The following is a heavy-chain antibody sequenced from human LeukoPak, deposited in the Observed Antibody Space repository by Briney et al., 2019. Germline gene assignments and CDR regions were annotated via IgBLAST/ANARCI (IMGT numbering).Heavy chain of an antibody. CDR1: GGSFSGYY. Sequence: PSETLSLTCAVYGGSFSGYYWSWIRQPPGKGLEWIGEINHSGSTNYNPSLKSRVTISVDTSKNQFSLKLSSVTAADTAVYYCARALLYYYDSSGYPDYWGQGTLVTVSS. D-gene: IGHD3-22*01. J-gene: IGHJ4*02. V-gene: IGHV4-34*01. CDR2: INHSGST. CDR3: ARALLYYYDSSGYPDY.